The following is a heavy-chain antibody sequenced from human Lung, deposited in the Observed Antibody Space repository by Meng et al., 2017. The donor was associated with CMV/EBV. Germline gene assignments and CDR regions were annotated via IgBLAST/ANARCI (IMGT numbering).Heavy chain of an antibody. Sequence: LXCSVSGGSITSGGYYWAWLRQLPGKGLEWIEYIYSSGSAQYNPSLSDRLALSVDTSKNEFSLRLTSVTAAATSLYFCAGDPRLIGEVFDISGQGXMVTVSS. J-gene: IGHJ3*02. V-gene: IGHV4-31*02. CDR1: GGSITSGGYY. CDR3: AGDPRLIGEVFDI. D-gene: IGHD3-16*01. CDR2: IYSSGSA.